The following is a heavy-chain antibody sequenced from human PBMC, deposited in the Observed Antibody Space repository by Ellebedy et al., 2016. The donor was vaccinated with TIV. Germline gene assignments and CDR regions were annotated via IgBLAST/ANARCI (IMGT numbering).Heavy chain of an antibody. Sequence: GESLKISCAASGFTASSNYMSWVRRAPGQGLGWVSVIYGGGNTDYAEHVEGRFTISRDNSKNTVYLQMNSLRAEDTAVYYCARARGWYGSDGMDVWGEGTTATVSS. CDR3: ARARGWYGSDGMDV. D-gene: IGHD6-19*01. J-gene: IGHJ6*04. CDR2: IYGGGNT. CDR1: GFTASSNY. V-gene: IGHV3-53*01.